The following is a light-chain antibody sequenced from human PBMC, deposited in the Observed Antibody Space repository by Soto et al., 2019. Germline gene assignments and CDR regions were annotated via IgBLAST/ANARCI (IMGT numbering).Light chain of an antibody. Sequence: DIQMTQSPSTLSASVGDRVTITCRASQSISSWLAWYQQKQGKAPKLLIYKASSLESGVPSRFSGSGSGTEFTLTISSLQPDDFATEYCQQFFTFGPVTKVDI. CDR2: KAS. CDR3: QQFFT. CDR1: QSISSW. V-gene: IGKV1-5*03. J-gene: IGKJ3*01.